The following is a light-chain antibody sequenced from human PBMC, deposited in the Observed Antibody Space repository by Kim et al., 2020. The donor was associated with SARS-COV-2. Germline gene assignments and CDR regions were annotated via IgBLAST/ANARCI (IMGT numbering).Light chain of an antibody. V-gene: IGLV2-8*01. J-gene: IGLJ3*02. Sequence: QSVLTQPPSASGSPGQSVTISCTGTSSDVGGNNYVSWYQQHPGKAPKFMIYEVSKRPSGVPDRFSGSKSGNTASLTVSGLQAEDEADYYCSSYAGSNNWVFGGGTQLTV. CDR2: EVS. CDR1: SSDVGGNNY. CDR3: SSYAGSNNWV.